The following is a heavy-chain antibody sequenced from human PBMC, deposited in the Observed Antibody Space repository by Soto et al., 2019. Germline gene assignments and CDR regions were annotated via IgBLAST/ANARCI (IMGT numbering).Heavy chain of an antibody. J-gene: IGHJ5*02. V-gene: IGHV3-13*01. D-gene: IGHD3-3*01. CDR3: ARAFNYDFWSGFDP. Sequence: EVQLVESGGGLVQPGGSLRLSCAAYGFTFSSYDMHWVRQATGKGLEWVSAIGTAGDTYYPGSVEGRFTISRENAKNSLYLQMNSLGAEDTAVYYCARAFNYDFWSGFDPWGQGTLVTVSS. CDR1: GFTFSSYD. CDR2: IGTAGDT.